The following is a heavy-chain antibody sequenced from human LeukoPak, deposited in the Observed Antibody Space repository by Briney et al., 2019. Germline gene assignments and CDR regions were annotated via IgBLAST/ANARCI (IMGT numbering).Heavy chain of an antibody. J-gene: IGHJ4*02. CDR3: ARVRHSSGWSDFDY. CDR1: GGSISSHY. Sequence: PSETLSLTCTVSGGSISSHYWSWIRQPPGKGLEWIGHIHYSGSTNYNPSLNSRVTISLDTSKNQFSLKVSSVTAADTAVYYCARVRHSSGWSDFDYWGQGTLVTVSS. CDR2: IHYSGST. V-gene: IGHV4-59*11. D-gene: IGHD6-19*01.